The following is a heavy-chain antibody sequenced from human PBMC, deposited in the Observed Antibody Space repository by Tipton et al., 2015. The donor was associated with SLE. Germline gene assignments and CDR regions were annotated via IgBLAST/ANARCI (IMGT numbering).Heavy chain of an antibody. Sequence: GSLRLSCAASGFTFSSYWMSWVRQAPGKGREWVANIKQDGSEKYYVDSVKGRFTISRDNAKNSLYLQMNSLRAEDTAVYYCARDFWSGKFDYWGQGTLVTVSS. CDR2: IKQDGSEK. V-gene: IGHV3-7*01. J-gene: IGHJ4*02. CDR3: ARDFWSGKFDY. D-gene: IGHD3-3*01. CDR1: GFTFSSYW.